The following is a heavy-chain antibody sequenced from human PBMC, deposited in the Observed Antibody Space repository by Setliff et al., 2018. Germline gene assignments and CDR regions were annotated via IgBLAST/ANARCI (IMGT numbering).Heavy chain of an antibody. V-gene: IGHV1-8*02. CDR2: MNPNIGNT. D-gene: IGHD5-12*01. CDR1: GYTFTSYY. CDR3: ARGRGKDGYNSYY. Sequence: ASVKVSCKASGYTFTSYYMHWVRQATGQGLEWMGWMNPNIGNTGYAQKFQGRVTMTRNTSISTAYMELSSLRSEDTAVYYCARGRGKDGYNSYYWGQGTLVTVSS. J-gene: IGHJ4*02.